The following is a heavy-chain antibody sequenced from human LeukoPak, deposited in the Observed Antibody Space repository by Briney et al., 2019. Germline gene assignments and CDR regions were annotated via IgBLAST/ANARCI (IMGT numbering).Heavy chain of an antibody. Sequence: GGSLRLSCATSGFTYSNYEMGGVRQTPGKGLEWVPYISSSGSSTYYADSVKGRFTISRDNAKSSLCLQMDSLRAGDTAVYYCAREDGSQLDYWGRGTLVTVSS. V-gene: IGHV3-48*03. CDR3: AREDGSQLDY. J-gene: IGHJ4*02. CDR2: ISSSGSST. D-gene: IGHD1-26*01. CDR1: GFTYSNYE.